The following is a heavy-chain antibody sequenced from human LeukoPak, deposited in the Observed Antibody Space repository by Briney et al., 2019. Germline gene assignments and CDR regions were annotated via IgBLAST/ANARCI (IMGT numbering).Heavy chain of an antibody. V-gene: IGHV3-49*04. D-gene: IGHD1-26*01. CDR2: IRTNPNGATV. CDR1: GFPFRDHA. Sequence: PGRSLRLSCTASGFPFRDHAMSWVRQAPGKGLEWVGFIRTNPNGATVEYAASVQARFTISRDDSNNIAYLEMNSLKTEDTAVYYCVRNSGTYRGYGLDVWGQGTTVTVSS. CDR3: VRNSGTYRGYGLDV. J-gene: IGHJ6*02.